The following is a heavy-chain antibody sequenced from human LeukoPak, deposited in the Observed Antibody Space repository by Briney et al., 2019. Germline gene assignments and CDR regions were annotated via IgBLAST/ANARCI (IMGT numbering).Heavy chain of an antibody. D-gene: IGHD5-24*01. J-gene: IGHJ4*02. CDR1: GFTFSSYG. CDR3: AKDRRDGYNYFDY. V-gene: IGHV3-30*18. Sequence: GGSLRLSCAVSGFTFSSYGMHWVRQAPGKGLDRVAVISYDGSNKYYADSVKGRCTISRDNSKNTLYLQMNSLRAEDTAVYYCAKDRRDGYNYFDYWGQGTLVTVSS. CDR2: ISYDGSNK.